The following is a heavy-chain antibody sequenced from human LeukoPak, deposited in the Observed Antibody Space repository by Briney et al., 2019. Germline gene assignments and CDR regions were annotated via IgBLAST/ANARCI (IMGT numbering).Heavy chain of an antibody. Sequence: PGGSLRLSCAASGFTFSNSWLHCVRHAPGRGMVWVSRISSDVTNTAYGDSVKGRFTISRDNAKNTLYLQMNSLRVDDTGVYYCARGDWGSALSWGRGTMVTVSS. D-gene: IGHD7-27*01. J-gene: IGHJ3*01. V-gene: IGHV3-74*01. CDR1: GFTFSNSW. CDR3: ARGDWGSALS. CDR2: ISSDVTNT.